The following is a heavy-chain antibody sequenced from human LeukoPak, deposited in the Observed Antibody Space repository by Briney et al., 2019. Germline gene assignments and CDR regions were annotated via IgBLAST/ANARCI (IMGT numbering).Heavy chain of an antibody. CDR3: VRDIHLWGLDY. CDR1: GFTFSSYS. J-gene: IGHJ4*02. D-gene: IGHD3-3*02. Sequence: GGSLRLSCAASGFTFSSYSMNWVRQAPGKGLEWVSYISSSSSTIYYADSVKGRLTISRDNAKNTLYLQMNSLRVEDTAVYYCVRDIHLWGLDYWGQGSLVTVSS. V-gene: IGHV3-48*04. CDR2: ISSSSSTI.